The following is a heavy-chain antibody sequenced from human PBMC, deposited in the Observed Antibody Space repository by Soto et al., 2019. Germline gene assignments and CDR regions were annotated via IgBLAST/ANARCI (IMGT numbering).Heavy chain of an antibody. D-gene: IGHD2-2*01. CDR1: GGTFSSYA. CDR2: IIPIFGTA. V-gene: IGHV1-69*06. J-gene: IGHJ6*02. CDR3: ARDKPLYCSSTSCQLYYYYSMDV. Sequence: SVKVSCKASGGTFSSYAISWVRQAPGQGLEWMGGIIPIFGTANYAQKFQGRVTITADKSTSTTYMELSSLRSEDTAVYYCARDKPLYCSSTSCQLYYYYSMDVWGQGTTVTVSS.